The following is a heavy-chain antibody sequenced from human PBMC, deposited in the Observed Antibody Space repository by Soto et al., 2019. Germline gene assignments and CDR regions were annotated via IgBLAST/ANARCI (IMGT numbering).Heavy chain of an antibody. CDR3: ARRKERSGPHYFDY. Sequence: ASMKVSCKSSGYTFTNYEIHWVRQATGQGLEWMGWMSPHNGNTGFAQKFRGRVTIDRNTSISTAYMELSGLGSEDTAVYYCARRKERSGPHYFDYWGQGPLVTVAS. D-gene: IGHD6-25*01. J-gene: IGHJ4*02. CDR2: MSPHNGNT. V-gene: IGHV1-8*01. CDR1: GYTFTNYE.